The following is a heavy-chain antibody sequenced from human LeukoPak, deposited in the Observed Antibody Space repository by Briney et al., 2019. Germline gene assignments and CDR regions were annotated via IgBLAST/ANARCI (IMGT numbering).Heavy chain of an antibody. CDR3: ATESPSCGGDCFGY. CDR1: GFTVSSNY. J-gene: IGHJ4*02. V-gene: IGHV3-53*01. CDR2: IYSGGTT. D-gene: IGHD2-21*01. Sequence: GGSLRLSCAASGFTVSSNYTSWVRQAPGKGLEWVSVIYSGGTTYYADSMKGRFTISRDNSKNTLYLQMNSLRAADTAVYYCATESPSCGGDCFGYWGQGTLVTVSS.